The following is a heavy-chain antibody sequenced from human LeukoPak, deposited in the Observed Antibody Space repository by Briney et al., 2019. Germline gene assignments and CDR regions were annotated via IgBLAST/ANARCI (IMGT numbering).Heavy chain of an antibody. J-gene: IGHJ4*02. CDR1: GYTFASYD. Sequence: ASVKVSCKASGYTFASYDINWVRQATGQGLEWIGWMNPNSGNTDYAQKFQGRVTMTRNTSISTAYMELSSLRSEDTAVYYCARISYYGSGRKYFDYWGQGTLVTVSS. CDR3: ARISYYGSGRKYFDY. D-gene: IGHD3-10*01. CDR2: MNPNSGNT. V-gene: IGHV1-8*01.